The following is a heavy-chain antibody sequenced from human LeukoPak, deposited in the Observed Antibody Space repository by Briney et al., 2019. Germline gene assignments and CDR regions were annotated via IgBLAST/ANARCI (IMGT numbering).Heavy chain of an antibody. J-gene: IGHJ6*04. V-gene: IGHV1-3*01. CDR1: GYTFTSYA. CDR3: ARDNPYVVRGVITYYYYYGMDV. Sequence: ASVKVSCKASGYTFTSYAMHWVRQAPGQRLEWMGWINAGNGNTKYSQKFQGRVTITRDTSASTAYMELSSLRSEDTAVYYCARDNPYVVRGVITYYYYYGMDVWGKGTTVTVSS. CDR2: INAGNGNT. D-gene: IGHD3-10*01.